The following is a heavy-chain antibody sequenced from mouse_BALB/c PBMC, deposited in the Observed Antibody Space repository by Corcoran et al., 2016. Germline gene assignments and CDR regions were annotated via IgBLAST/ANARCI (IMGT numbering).Heavy chain of an antibody. CDR2: INTYTGEP. V-gene: IGHV9-3-1*01. D-gene: IGHD6-1*01. J-gene: IGHJ4*01. Sequence: QIQLVQSGPELKKPGETVKISCKASGYTFTHYGMNWVKQAPGKGLKWMGWINTYTGEPTYADDFKGRFAFALETSASTAYLQINTLKNEDTATYFCAREPYAMDYWGQGTSVTVSS. CDR3: AREPYAMDY. CDR1: GYTFTHYG.